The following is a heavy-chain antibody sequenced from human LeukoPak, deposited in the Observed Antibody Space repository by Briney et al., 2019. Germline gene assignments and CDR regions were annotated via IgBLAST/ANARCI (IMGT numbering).Heavy chain of an antibody. Sequence: SETLSLTCTVSGGSISSYYWSWIRQPAGKGLEWLGRIYTSGSINYNPSLMSRVTMSVDTSKNQFSLKLSSVTAADTAVYYCAREPTKFRRLRTWYFDLWGRGTLVTVSS. CDR2: IYTSGSI. CDR3: AREPTKFRRLRTWYFDL. D-gene: IGHD5-24*01. CDR1: GGSISSYY. V-gene: IGHV4-4*07. J-gene: IGHJ2*01.